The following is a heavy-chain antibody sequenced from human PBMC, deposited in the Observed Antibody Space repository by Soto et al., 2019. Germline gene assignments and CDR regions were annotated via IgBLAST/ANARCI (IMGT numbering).Heavy chain of an antibody. J-gene: IGHJ6*02. D-gene: IGHD6-13*01. CDR2: IIPVFGTA. CDR1: GGTFSSYF. CDR3: ARETPSAAAAYYYYGLDV. Sequence: QVQLVQSGAEVKKAGSSVKVSCKVSGGTFSSYFINWVRQAPGQGLEWVGGIIPVFGTASYAEKFQGRVTITADEFTSTAYLELSSLRPDDTVVYYCARETPSAAAAYYYYGLDVWGQGTTVIVPS. V-gene: IGHV1-69*01.